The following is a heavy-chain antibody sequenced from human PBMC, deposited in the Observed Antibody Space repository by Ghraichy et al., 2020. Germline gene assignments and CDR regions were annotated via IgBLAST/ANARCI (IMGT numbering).Heavy chain of an antibody. Sequence: ETLSLTCTVSGGSISSYYWSWIRQPPGKGLEWIGYIYYSGSTNYNPSLKSRVTISVDTSKNQFSLKLSSVTAADTTVYYCARIYSGTYYYDSSGYYKFDYWGQGTLVTVSS. J-gene: IGHJ4*02. CDR1: GGSISSYY. D-gene: IGHD3-22*01. CDR3: ARIYSGTYYYDSSGYYKFDY. CDR2: IYYSGST. V-gene: IGHV4-59*01.